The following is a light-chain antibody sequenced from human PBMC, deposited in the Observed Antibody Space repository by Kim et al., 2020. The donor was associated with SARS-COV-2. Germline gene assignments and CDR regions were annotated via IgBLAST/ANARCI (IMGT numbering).Light chain of an antibody. CDR3: NSRDNDGKVV. V-gene: IGLV3-19*01. CDR1: SRRSYD. J-gene: IGLJ3*02. Sequence: VGLAQTVTITCQGDSRRSYDASWYHQKAGQAPVLVIYGKNDRPSGIPDRFSGSRSGNTASLTITGAQAEDAADYYCNSRDNDGKVVFGGGTKVTVL. CDR2: GKN.